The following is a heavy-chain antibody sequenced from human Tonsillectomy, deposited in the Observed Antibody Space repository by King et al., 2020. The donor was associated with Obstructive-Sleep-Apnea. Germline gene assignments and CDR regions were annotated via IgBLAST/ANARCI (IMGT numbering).Heavy chain of an antibody. Sequence: VQLQESGPGLVKPSGTLSLTCAVSGDSISSSNWWSWVRQSPGKGLGWIGEIYHSGSTNYNPSLKIRVTISVDKSKNQFSLKLSSVTAADTAVYYCARHYDSSGYYNYYWGQGALVTVSS. CDR1: GDSISSSNW. D-gene: IGHD3-22*01. CDR3: ARHYDSSGYYNYY. CDR2: IYHSGST. J-gene: IGHJ4*02. V-gene: IGHV4-4*02.